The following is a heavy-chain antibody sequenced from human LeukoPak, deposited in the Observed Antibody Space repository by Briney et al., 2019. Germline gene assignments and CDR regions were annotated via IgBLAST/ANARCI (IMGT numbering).Heavy chain of an antibody. J-gene: IGHJ4*02. Sequence: PGGSLRLSCAASGFTFSNYRMNWVRQAPGKGLEWVSYISSSTSGATIYYADSVRGRFTIFRDNAKNSLYLQMNSLRAEDTAVYYCARGTGSYYGHFDYWGQGTLVTVSS. V-gene: IGHV3-48*01. D-gene: IGHD1-26*01. CDR3: ARGTGSYYGHFDY. CDR2: ISSSTSGATI. CDR1: GFTFSNYR.